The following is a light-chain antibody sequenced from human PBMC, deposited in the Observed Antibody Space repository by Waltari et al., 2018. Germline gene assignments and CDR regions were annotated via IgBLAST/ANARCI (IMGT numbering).Light chain of an antibody. V-gene: IGKV3-15*01. CDR1: QSVKSS. CDR3: QHYSWPPYS. J-gene: IGKJ2*03. CDR2: GGS. Sequence: EILLTQSPATLSVSPGETATLSCRASQSVKSSLAWYQQKPGQAPRLLIYGGSAKATGTPARFSGFVSETEFTLTISSLQSEDFAVYYCQHYSWPPYSFGQGTNVEIK.